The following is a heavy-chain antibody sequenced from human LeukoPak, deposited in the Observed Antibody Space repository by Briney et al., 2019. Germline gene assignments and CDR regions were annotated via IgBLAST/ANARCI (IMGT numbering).Heavy chain of an antibody. V-gene: IGHV1-69*13. Sequence: ASVKVSCKASGGTFISYAISWVRQAPGQGLEWMGGIIPIFGTANYAQKFQGRVTITADESTSTAYMELSSLRSEDTAVYYCASGSGSYYDLSYWGQGTLVTVSS. J-gene: IGHJ4*02. CDR1: GGTFISYA. CDR2: IIPIFGTA. CDR3: ASGSGSYYDLSY. D-gene: IGHD1-26*01.